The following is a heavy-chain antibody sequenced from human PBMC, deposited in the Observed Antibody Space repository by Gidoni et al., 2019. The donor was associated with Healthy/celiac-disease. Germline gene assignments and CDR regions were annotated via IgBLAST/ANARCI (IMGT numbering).Heavy chain of an antibody. CDR3: TRDVGGNLRYFDGREAFDI. CDR2: IRSKAYGGTT. J-gene: IGHJ3*02. V-gene: IGHV3-49*03. CDR1: GFTFGDYA. D-gene: IGHD3-9*01. Sequence: EVQLVESGGGLVQPGRSLRLSCTASGFTFGDYAMSWFRQAPGKGLEWVGFIRSKAYGGTTEYAASVKGRFTISRDDSKSIAYLQMNSLKTEDTAVYYCTRDVGGNLRYFDGREAFDIWGQGTMVTVSS.